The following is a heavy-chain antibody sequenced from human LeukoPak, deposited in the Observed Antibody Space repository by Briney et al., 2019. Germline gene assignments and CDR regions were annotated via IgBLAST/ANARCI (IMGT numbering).Heavy chain of an antibody. J-gene: IGHJ4*02. CDR3: ARAERWLQSDY. D-gene: IGHD5-24*01. CDR2: ISYDGSTT. CDR1: GFTFSTYA. V-gene: IGHV3-30-3*01. Sequence: PGGSLRLSCTASGFTFSTYAMNWVRQAPGKGLEWVAVISYDGSTTYYADSVKGRFTISRDNSKNTLYLQMNSLRAEDTAVYYCARAERWLQSDYWGQGTLVTVSS.